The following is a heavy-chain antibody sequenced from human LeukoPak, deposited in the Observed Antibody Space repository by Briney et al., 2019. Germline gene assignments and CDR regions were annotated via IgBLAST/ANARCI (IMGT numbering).Heavy chain of an antibody. J-gene: IGHJ4*02. CDR2: INKDGSST. CDR1: GFTFSSYW. D-gene: IGHD4-17*01. CDR3: AREHYGPEY. Sequence: GGSLRLSCAASGFTFSSYWMHWVRQVPGKGLVWVSRINKDGSSTDYADSVKGRFTVSRDNAKNTLYLQMSSLRANDTAVFYCAREHYGPEYWGQGTLVTVSS. V-gene: IGHV3-74*01.